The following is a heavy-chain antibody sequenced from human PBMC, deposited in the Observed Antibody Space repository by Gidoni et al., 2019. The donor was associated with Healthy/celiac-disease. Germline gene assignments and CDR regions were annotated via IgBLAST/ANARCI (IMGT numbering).Heavy chain of an antibody. V-gene: IGHV4-31*03. CDR3: ARARERNYDFWSGPDDAFDI. CDR1: GGSISSGGYY. J-gene: IGHJ3*02. D-gene: IGHD3-3*01. CDR2: IYYSGST. Sequence: QVQLQESGPGLVKPSQTLSLTCPVSGGSISSGGYYWSWIRQHPGKGLEWIGYIYYSGSTYYNPSLKSRVTISVDTSKNQFSLKLSSVTAADTAVYYCARARERNYDFWSGPDDAFDIWGQGTMVTVSS.